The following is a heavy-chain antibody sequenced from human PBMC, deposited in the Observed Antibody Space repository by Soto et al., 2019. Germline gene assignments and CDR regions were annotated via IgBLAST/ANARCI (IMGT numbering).Heavy chain of an antibody. CDR1: GGSFSGGGYY. D-gene: IGHD2-2*01. V-gene: IGHV4-31*03. Sequence: SETLSLTCTVSGGSFSGGGYYWSWIRQHPGKGLEWMGYISYSGNTKYKPSLQSRITISVDTSKNQFSLKLTSVTAADTAVYYCAGQRITPAQYFFDYWGQGSLVTVSS. J-gene: IGHJ4*02. CDR3: AGQRITPAQYFFDY. CDR2: ISYSGNT.